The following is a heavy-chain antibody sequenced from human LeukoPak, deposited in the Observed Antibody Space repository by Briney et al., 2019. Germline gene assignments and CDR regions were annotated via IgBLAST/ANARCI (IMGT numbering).Heavy chain of an antibody. CDR2: IYYSGST. D-gene: IGHD4-17*01. V-gene: IGHV4-39*07. J-gene: IGHJ3*02. Sequence: SETLSLTCTVSGGSISSSSYYWGWIRQPPGKGLEGIVSIYYSGSTYYNPSLKSRVTISVGTSKNQFSLKLSSVTAADTAVYYCARARPPRDYGDSDDAFDIWVEGTMVAVSS. CDR3: ARARPPRDYGDSDDAFDI. CDR1: GGSISSSSYY.